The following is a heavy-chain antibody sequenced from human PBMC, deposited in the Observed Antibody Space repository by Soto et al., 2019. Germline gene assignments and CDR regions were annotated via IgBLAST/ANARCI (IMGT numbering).Heavy chain of an antibody. D-gene: IGHD3-22*01. CDR3: ASDSPAVGSGSLFDY. J-gene: IGHJ4*02. V-gene: IGHV1-69*13. CDR2: IIPIFGTA. CDR1: GGTFSSYA. Sequence: ASVKVSCKASGGTFSSYAISWVRQAPGQGLEWMGGIIPIFGTANYAQKFQGRVTITADESTSTAYMELSSLRSEDTAVYYCASDSPAVGSGSLFDYWGQGTLVTVSS.